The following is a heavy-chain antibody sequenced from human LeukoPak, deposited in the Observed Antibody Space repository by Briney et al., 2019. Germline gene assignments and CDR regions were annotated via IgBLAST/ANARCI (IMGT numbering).Heavy chain of an antibody. CDR2: ICYSGST. CDR3: ARTPVGDQQGAFDI. Sequence: KPSETLPLTCTVSGXSISSSSYCWGWIRQPPGKGLEWIGSICYSGSTFYNPSLKSRVTLSVDTSKNQFSLKLSSVTAADTAVYYCARTPVGDQQGAFDIWGQGTMVTVSS. D-gene: IGHD3-16*01. J-gene: IGHJ3*02. V-gene: IGHV4-39*01. CDR1: GXSISSSSYC.